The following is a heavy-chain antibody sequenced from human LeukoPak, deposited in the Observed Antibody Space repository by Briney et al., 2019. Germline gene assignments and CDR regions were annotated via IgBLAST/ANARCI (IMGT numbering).Heavy chain of an antibody. CDR2: ISSSSSSI. J-gene: IGHJ4*02. D-gene: IGHD5-12*01. Sequence: PGGSLRLSCAASGFTFSSYSMNWVRQAPGKGLEWVSYISSSSSSIHYADSVKGRFTISRDDAKNSLYLQMNSLRAEDTAVYYCARVEASGYDYGAFDYWGQGTLVTVSS. CDR3: ARVEASGYDYGAFDY. CDR1: GFTFSSYS. V-gene: IGHV3-48*01.